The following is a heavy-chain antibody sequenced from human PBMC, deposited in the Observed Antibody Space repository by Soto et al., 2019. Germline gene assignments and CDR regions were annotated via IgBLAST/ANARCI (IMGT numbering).Heavy chain of an antibody. D-gene: IGHD3-3*01. V-gene: IGHV3-11*06. Sequence: QVQLVESGGGLVKPGGSLRLSCAASGFTFSDYYMSWIRQAPVKGLEWVSYISSSSSYTNYADSVKGRFTISRDNAKNSLYLQMNRLRADDTAVYYCARDRGELRFLEWLPPRYYYYGMDVWGQGTTVTVSS. CDR2: ISSSSSYT. CDR3: ARDRGELRFLEWLPPRYYYYGMDV. CDR1: GFTFSDYY. J-gene: IGHJ6*02.